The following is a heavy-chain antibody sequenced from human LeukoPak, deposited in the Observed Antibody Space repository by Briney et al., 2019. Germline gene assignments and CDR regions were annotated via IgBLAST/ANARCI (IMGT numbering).Heavy chain of an antibody. J-gene: IGHJ4*02. CDR3: ARGEVTTYYIDY. CDR1: GGSISSGDYY. V-gene: IGHV4-30-4*08. D-gene: IGHD4-11*01. Sequence: PSQTLSLTCTVSGGSISSGDYYWSWIRQPPGKGLEWIGYIYYSGSTYYNPSLKSRVTISVDTSKNQFSLKLSSVTAADTAVYYCARGEVTTYYIDYWGRGTLVTVSS. CDR2: IYYSGST.